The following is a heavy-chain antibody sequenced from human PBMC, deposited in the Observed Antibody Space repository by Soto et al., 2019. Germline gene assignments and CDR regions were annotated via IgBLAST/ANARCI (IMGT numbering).Heavy chain of an antibody. CDR3: ATSSIFGVVDAFDI. CDR2: IDPTDSET. D-gene: IGHD3-3*02. V-gene: IGHV5-10-1*01. J-gene: IGHJ3*02. Sequence: PGESLKIFCQASGYRFTSRWISWVRQKPGKGLEWMGKIDPTDSETRFSPSFQGHVTMSVDKSFSTAYLQWSNLKASDTATYYCATSSIFGVVDAFDIWGQGTLVTVSS. CDR1: GYRFTSRW.